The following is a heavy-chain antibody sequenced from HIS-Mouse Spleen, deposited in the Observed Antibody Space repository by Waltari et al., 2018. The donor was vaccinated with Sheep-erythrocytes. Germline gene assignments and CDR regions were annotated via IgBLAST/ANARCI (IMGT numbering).Heavy chain of an antibody. D-gene: IGHD1-26*01. CDR1: GFTFSSSA. Sequence: EVQLLESGGGLVQPGGSLRFSCAASGFTFSSSAMSWVRPAPGEGWEWVSAISGRGGSTYNAASVKDRFTISRDNSKNTLYLQMNSLRADDTAVYYCAKDGQSSGSYYYWGQGTLVTVSS. CDR3: AKDGQSSGSYYY. V-gene: IGHV3-23*01. CDR2: ISGRGGST. J-gene: IGHJ4*02.